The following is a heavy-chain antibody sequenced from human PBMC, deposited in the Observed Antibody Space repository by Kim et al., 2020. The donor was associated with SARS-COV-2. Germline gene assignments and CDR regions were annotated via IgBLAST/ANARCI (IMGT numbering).Heavy chain of an antibody. CDR1: GFRFDNFA. V-gene: IGHV3-23*01. Sequence: GGSLILSCAASGFRFDNFAMSWVRQAPGKRPEWISAISVRGDRPYYADSVKGRFTISRDNFKSQMFLQMDSLRVEDTAIYYCATLKVVVSDDWFDPWGQG. J-gene: IGHJ5*02. CDR2: ISVRGDRP. D-gene: IGHD2-2*01. CDR3: ATLKVVVSDDWFDP.